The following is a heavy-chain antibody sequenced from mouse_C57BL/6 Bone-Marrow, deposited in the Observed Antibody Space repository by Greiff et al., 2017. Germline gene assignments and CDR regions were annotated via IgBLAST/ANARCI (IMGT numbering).Heavy chain of an antibody. D-gene: IGHD1-1*01. CDR3: ATFYYYGSTNDPYYFDY. V-gene: IGHV1-82*01. J-gene: IGHJ2*01. Sequence: QVQLKESGPELVKPGASVKISCKASGYAFSSSWMNWVKQRPGKGLEWIGRIYPGDGDTNYNGKFKGKATLTADKSSSTAYMQLSSLTSEDSAVYFCATFYYYGSTNDPYYFDYWGQGTTLTVSS. CDR1: GYAFSSSW. CDR2: IYPGDGDT.